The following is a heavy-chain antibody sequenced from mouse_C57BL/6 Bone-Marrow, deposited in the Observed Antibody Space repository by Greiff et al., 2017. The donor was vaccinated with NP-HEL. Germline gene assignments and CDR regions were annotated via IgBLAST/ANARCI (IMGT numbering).Heavy chain of an antibody. J-gene: IGHJ1*03. CDR3: MGSSTFDV. CDR2: IDPENGDT. D-gene: IGHD5-1*01. CDR1: GYTFTSYW. Sequence: VQLQQPGAELVMPGASVKLSCKASGYTFTSYWMHWVKQRPEQGLEWIGWIDPENGDTEYASKFQGKATITADTSSNTAYLQLSSLTSEDTAVYYCMGSSTFDVWGTGTTVTVSS. V-gene: IGHV14-4*01.